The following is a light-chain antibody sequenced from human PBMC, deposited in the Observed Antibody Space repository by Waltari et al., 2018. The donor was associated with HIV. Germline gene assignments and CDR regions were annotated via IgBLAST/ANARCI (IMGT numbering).Light chain of an antibody. CDR1: SSDVGGYNY. V-gene: IGLV2-14*01. Sequence: QSALTQPASVSGSPGQSITISCTGTSSDVGGYNYVSWHQQHPGKAPKVMIYDVSKRPSGVSNRFSGSKSGNTASLTISGLQAEDEADYYCSSYTSSSTLVFGGGTKLTVL. CDR3: SSYTSSSTLV. CDR2: DVS. J-gene: IGLJ2*01.